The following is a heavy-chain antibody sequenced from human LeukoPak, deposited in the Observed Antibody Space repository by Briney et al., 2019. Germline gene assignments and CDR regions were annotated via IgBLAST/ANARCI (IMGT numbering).Heavy chain of an antibody. J-gene: IGHJ4*02. CDR2: ISYDGSNK. V-gene: IGHV3-30*03. CDR3: ARDIPIITMVRGALDY. CDR1: GFTFSSYG. Sequence: GGSLRLSCAASGFTFSSYGMHWVRQAPGKGLEWVAVISYDGSNKYYADSVKGRFTISRDNSKNTLYLQMNSLRAEDTAVYYCARDIPIITMVRGALDYWGQGTLVTVSS. D-gene: IGHD3-10*01.